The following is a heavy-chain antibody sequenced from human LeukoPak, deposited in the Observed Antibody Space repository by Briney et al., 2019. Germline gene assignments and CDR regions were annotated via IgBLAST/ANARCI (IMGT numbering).Heavy chain of an antibody. J-gene: IGHJ4*02. CDR2: IYSGGST. CDR3: ARERIVGATPYFEY. Sequence: PGGSLRLSCAASGFTFSVYSMSWVRQAPGKGLEWVSVIYSGGSTYYADSVKGRFTISRDNSKNTVYLQMNSLRAEDTAVYYCARERIVGATPYFEYWGQGTLVTVSS. CDR1: GFTFSVYS. D-gene: IGHD1-26*01. V-gene: IGHV3-66*01.